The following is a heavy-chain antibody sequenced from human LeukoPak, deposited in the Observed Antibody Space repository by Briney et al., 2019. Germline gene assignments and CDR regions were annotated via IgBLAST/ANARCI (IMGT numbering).Heavy chain of an antibody. J-gene: IGHJ3*02. Sequence: GASVKVSCKASGGTFSSYAMSWVRQAPGQGLEWMGGIIPIFGTANYAQKFQGRVTITTDESTSTAYMELSSLRSEDTAVYYCARAYNTMIVVVWGAFDIWGQGTMVTVSS. CDR1: GGTFSSYA. CDR3: ARAYNTMIVVVWGAFDI. CDR2: IIPIFGTA. V-gene: IGHV1-69*05. D-gene: IGHD3-22*01.